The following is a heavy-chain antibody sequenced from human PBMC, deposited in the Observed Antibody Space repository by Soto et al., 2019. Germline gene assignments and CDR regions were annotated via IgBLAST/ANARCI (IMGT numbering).Heavy chain of an antibody. V-gene: IGHV4-30-4*01. J-gene: IGHJ6*02. CDR2: IFYSGRT. Sequence: SETLSLTCTVFGGSISSGDYYWSWIRQPPGKGLEWIGYIFYSGRTYYNPSLKSRLTISIDTSKNQFSLKLTSVTAADSAVYYCARDGGAAYPFYYYGMDVWGQGTTVTVSS. CDR1: GGSISSGDYY. D-gene: IGHD3-16*01. CDR3: ARDGGAAYPFYYYGMDV.